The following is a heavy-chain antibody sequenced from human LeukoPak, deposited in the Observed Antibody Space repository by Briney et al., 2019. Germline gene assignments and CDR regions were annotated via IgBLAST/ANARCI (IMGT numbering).Heavy chain of an antibody. D-gene: IGHD5-24*01. CDR2: ISGNGGRT. J-gene: IGHJ5*02. CDR3: AKVAQMDTILGKFDN. V-gene: IGHV3-23*01. Sequence: PGGSLRLSCAASGFTFSSYAMSWVRQAPGRGVWWGSAISGNGGRTYYADSVKGRFTISRENSRNTLFLQMNSLRAEETAVYYCAKVAQMDTILGKFDNWGQGTLVTVSS. CDR1: GFTFSSYA.